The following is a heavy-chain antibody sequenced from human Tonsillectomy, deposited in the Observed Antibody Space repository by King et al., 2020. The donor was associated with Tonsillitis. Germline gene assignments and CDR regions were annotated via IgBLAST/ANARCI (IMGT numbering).Heavy chain of an antibody. CDR2: ISGSGGST. D-gene: IGHD3-10*01. Sequence: VQLVESGGGMVQPGGSLRLPGAASGFTFSSYAMSWVRQAPGKGLEWVSDISGSGGSTYYADSGKGRFTTSRNNSKHTLSWQRNNLRAEDTAEYYCAKDGGGFWKLLSYYFDYWGQGTLVTVSS. V-gene: IGHV3-23*04. CDR1: GFTFSSYA. J-gene: IGHJ4*02. CDR3: AKDGGGFWKLLSYYFDY.